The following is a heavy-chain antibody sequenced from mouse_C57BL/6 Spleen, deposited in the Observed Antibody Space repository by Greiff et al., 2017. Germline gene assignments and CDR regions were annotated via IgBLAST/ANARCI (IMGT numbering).Heavy chain of an antibody. Sequence: VKLVESGPGLVAPSQSLSITCTVSGFSLTRYAISWVRQPPGKGLEWLGVIWTGGGTNYNSALKSRLSISKDNSKSQVFLKMNSLQTDDTARYYCARNQYYGSSPYAMDYWGQGTSVTVSS. CDR3: ARNQYYGSSPYAMDY. D-gene: IGHD1-1*01. V-gene: IGHV2-9-1*01. CDR2: IWTGGGT. CDR1: GFSLTRYA. J-gene: IGHJ4*01.